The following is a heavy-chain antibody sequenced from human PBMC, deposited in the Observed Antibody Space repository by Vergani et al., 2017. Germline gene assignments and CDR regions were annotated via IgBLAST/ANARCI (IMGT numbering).Heavy chain of an antibody. D-gene: IGHD1-26*01. V-gene: IGHV3-23*01. CDR3: AKVSGGRHQFNDY. J-gene: IGHJ4*02. CDR2: ISGSGGST. CDR1: GFTFSSYA. Sequence: EVQLLESGGGLVQPGGSLRLSCAASGFTFSSYAMSWVRQAPGKGLEWVSAISGSGGSTYYADSVKGRFTISRDNSKNTLDLQMNSLRAEDTAVYYCAKVSGGRHQFNDYWGQGTLVTVSS.